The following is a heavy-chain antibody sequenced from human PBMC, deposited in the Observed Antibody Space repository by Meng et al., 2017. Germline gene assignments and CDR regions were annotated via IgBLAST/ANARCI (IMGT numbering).Heavy chain of an antibody. CDR2: IYYSGST. Sequence: SETLSLTCAVYGGSFSGYYWSWIRQPPGKGLEWIGYIYYSGSTNYNPSLKSRVTISVDTSKNQFSLKLSSVTAADTAVYYCARDRTYYYDSSGYYYLEDAFDIWGQGTMVTVSS. V-gene: IGHV4-59*01. CDR1: GGSFSGYY. D-gene: IGHD3-22*01. J-gene: IGHJ3*02. CDR3: ARDRTYYYDSSGYYYLEDAFDI.